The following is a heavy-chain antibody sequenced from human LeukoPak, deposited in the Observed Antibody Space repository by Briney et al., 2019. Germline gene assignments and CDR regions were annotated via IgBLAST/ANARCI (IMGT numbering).Heavy chain of an antibody. CDR3: ASIAARRDLRPPVP. V-gene: IGHV1-2*02. J-gene: IGHJ5*02. D-gene: IGHD6-6*01. CDR1: GYTFTAYY. Sequence: WASVKVSCKAIGYTFTAYYMQGVRPAPGQGLEWMGWINPNSGTTNCAQKFQGRVTMTRDTSISTAYMELNRLRPDDTAIYYCASIAARRDLRPPVPWGQGTLVTVSS. CDR2: INPNSGTT.